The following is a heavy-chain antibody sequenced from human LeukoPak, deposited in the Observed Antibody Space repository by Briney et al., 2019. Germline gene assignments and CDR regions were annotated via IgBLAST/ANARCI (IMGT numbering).Heavy chain of an antibody. CDR3: ATQAAALGYYYYMDA. D-gene: IGHD6-13*01. CDR2: INPNSGGT. J-gene: IGHJ6*03. CDR1: GYTFTGYY. V-gene: IGHV1-2*02. Sequence: GASVKVSCKASGYTFTGYYMHWVRQAPGQGLEWMGWINPNSGGTNYAQKFQGRVTMTRDTSISTAYMELSRLRSDDTAVYYCATQAAALGYYYYMDAWGKGTTVTVSS.